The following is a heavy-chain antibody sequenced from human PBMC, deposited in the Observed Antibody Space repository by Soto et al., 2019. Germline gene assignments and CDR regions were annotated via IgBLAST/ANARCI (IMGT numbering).Heavy chain of an antibody. CDR3: ASLWTTYYYDSSGYPWVDP. D-gene: IGHD3-22*01. J-gene: IGHJ5*02. CDR2: INSDGSST. CDR1: GFTFSSYW. Sequence: GGSLRLSCAASGFTFSSYWMHWVRQAPGKGLVWVSRINSDGSSTSYADSVKGRFTISRDNAKNTLYLQMNSLRAEDTAVYYCASLWTTYYYDSSGYPWVDPWGQGTLVTVSS. V-gene: IGHV3-74*01.